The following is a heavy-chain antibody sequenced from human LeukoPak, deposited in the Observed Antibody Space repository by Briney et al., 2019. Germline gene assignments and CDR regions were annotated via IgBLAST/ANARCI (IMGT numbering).Heavy chain of an antibody. Sequence: GASVKVSCKASGYTFTDYQIHWVQEAPGKGLEWMGRVDPEDGETIYAEKFQGRVTMAADTSTDTAYMYLSSLRSEDTAVYYCARGRIIFGVVIPLDNWGQGTRVTVSS. D-gene: IGHD3-3*01. CDR1: GYTFTDYQ. CDR2: VDPEDGET. V-gene: IGHV1-69-2*01. J-gene: IGHJ4*02. CDR3: ARGRIIFGVVIPLDN.